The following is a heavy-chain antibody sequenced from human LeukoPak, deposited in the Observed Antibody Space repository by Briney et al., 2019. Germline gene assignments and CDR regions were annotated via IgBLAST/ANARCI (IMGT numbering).Heavy chain of an antibody. CDR3: ARGGHYYDSSGYGLNY. CDR1: GGSISSGSYY. J-gene: IGHJ4*02. Sequence: SQTLSLTCAVSGGSISSGSYYWSWIRQPAGKGLEWIGRIYTRGGSTNYHPSLKSRVNIAVDTSKNQFSLRLTSVTAADTAVYFCARGGHYYDSSGYGLNYWGQGILVTVSS. V-gene: IGHV4-61*02. D-gene: IGHD3-22*01. CDR2: IYTRGGST.